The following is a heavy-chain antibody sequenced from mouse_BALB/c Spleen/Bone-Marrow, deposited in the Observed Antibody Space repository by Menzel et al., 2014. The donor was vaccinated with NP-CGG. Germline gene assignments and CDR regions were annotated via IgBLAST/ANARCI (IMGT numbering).Heavy chain of an antibody. CDR2: INPDSSTI. V-gene: IGHV4-1*02. J-gene: IGHJ3*01. Sequence: DVKLQESGGGLVQPGGSLKLSCAASGFDFSRYWMSWVRQAPGKGLEWIGEINPDSSTINYTPSPKDKFIVSRDNAKNTLYLQMSKVRSEDTALYYCARLSYYGRFAYWGQGTLVTVSA. D-gene: IGHD1-1*01. CDR3: ARLSYYGRFAY. CDR1: GFDFSRYW.